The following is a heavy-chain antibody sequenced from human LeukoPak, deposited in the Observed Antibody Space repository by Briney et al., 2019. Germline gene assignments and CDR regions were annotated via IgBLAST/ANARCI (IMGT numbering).Heavy chain of an antibody. D-gene: IGHD3-10*02. CDR1: GDSISSSSYY. CDR2: IYYSGST. V-gene: IGHV4-39*07. CDR3: ARVTRVFSGYDYIRFDY. J-gene: IGHJ4*02. Sequence: SETLSLTCTVSGDSISSSSYYWGWIRQPPGKGLEWIGSIYYSGSTYYNPSLKSRVTISVDTSKNQFSLKLSSVTAADTAVYYCARVTRVFSGYDYIRFDYWGQGTLVTVSS.